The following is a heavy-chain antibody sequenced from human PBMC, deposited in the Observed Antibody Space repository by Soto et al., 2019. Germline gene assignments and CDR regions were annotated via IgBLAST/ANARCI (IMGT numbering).Heavy chain of an antibody. V-gene: IGHV3-74*01. D-gene: IGHD6-6*01. CDR1: GFIFSSHW. CDR2: INSDGSST. J-gene: IGHJ4*02. Sequence: EVQLEESGGGLVQPGGSLRLSCEASGFIFSSHWMHWVRQSAEKGLVWVPRINSDGSSTAYADSVKGRFTISRDNAKNTLYLQMNSLRVEDTAVYYCARDRPDISNPTDHPMFDYWGQGTQVTVSS. CDR3: ARDRPDISNPTDHPMFDY.